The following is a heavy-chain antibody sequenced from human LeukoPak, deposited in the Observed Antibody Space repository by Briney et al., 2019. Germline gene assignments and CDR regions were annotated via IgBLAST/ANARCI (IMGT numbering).Heavy chain of an antibody. J-gene: IGHJ4*02. V-gene: IGHV1-69*13. CDR1: GGTFSSYA. CDR2: IIPIFGTA. CDR3: ARIYSGSYFDY. D-gene: IGHD1-26*01. Sequence: AASVKVSCKATGGTFSSYAISWVRQAPGQGLEWMGGIIPIFGTANYAQKFQGRVTITADESTSTAYMELSSLRSEDTAVYYCARIYSGSYFDYWGQGTLVTVSS.